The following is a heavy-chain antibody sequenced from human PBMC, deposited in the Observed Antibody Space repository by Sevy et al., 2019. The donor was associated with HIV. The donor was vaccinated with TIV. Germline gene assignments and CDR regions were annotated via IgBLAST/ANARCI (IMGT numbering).Heavy chain of an antibody. V-gene: IGHV1-46*03. Sequence: ASVKVSCKASGYTFTSYYMHWVRQAPGQGLEWMGIINPSGGSTSYAQKFQGRVTMTRDTSTSTVYMELGSLRSEDTAVYYCARVSGLSGYDFDFDYWGQGTLVTVSS. D-gene: IGHD5-12*01. CDR2: INPSGGST. CDR3: ARVSGLSGYDFDFDY. CDR1: GYTFTSYY. J-gene: IGHJ4*02.